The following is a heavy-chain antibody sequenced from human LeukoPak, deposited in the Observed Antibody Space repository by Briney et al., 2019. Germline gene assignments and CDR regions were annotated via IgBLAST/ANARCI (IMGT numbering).Heavy chain of an antibody. D-gene: IGHD1-26*01. CDR1: GGSISSSSYY. J-gene: IGHJ4*02. Sequence: KPSETLSLTCTVSGGSISSSSYYWGWIRQPPGKGLEWIGSIYYSGSTYYNQSLKSRVTISVDTSKNQFSLKLSSVTAADTAVYYCARDGLVGATGPDYWGQGTLVTVSS. CDR3: ARDGLVGATGPDY. V-gene: IGHV4-39*07. CDR2: IYYSGST.